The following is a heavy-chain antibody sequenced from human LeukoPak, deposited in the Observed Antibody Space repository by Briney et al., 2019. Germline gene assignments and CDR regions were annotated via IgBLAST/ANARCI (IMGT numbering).Heavy chain of an antibody. CDR2: ISYDGSNK. Sequence: PGGSLRLSCAASGFTFSSYGMHWVRQAPGKGLEWVAVISYDGSNKYYADSVKGRFTISRDNSKNTLYLQMNSLRAEDTAVYYCAKDWYSSSWYTIDYWGQGTLVTVSS. CDR3: AKDWYSSSWYTIDY. D-gene: IGHD6-13*01. V-gene: IGHV3-30*18. CDR1: GFTFSSYG. J-gene: IGHJ4*02.